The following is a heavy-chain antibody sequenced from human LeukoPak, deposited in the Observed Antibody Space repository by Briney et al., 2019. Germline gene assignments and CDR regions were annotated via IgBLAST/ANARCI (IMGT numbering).Heavy chain of an antibody. D-gene: IGHD2-8*01. CDR3: AKDLYPSRRSGYCTNGVCPEGSPKYYFDY. CDR2: ISGSGGST. Sequence: PGGSLRLSCAASGFTFSSYAMSWVRQAPGKGLEWVSAISGSGGSTYYADSVKGRFTISRDNSKNTLYLQMNSLRAEDTAVYYCAKDLYPSRRSGYCTNGVCPEGSPKYYFDYWGQGTLVTVSS. J-gene: IGHJ4*02. V-gene: IGHV3-23*01. CDR1: GFTFSSYA.